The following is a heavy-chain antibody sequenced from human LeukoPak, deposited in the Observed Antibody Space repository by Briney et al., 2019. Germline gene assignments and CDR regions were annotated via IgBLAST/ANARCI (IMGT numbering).Heavy chain of an antibody. CDR2: ISSSGSTI. V-gene: IGHV3-11*01. CDR1: GLTFSDYY. J-gene: IGHJ4*02. Sequence: PGGSLRLSCAASGLTFSDYYMSWIRQAPGKGLEWVSYISSSGSTIYYADSVKGRFTISRDNAKNSLYLQMNSLRAEDTAVYYCARQVGSISGSYVSYYFDYWGQGTLVTVSS. D-gene: IGHD1-26*01. CDR3: ARQVGSISGSYVSYYFDY.